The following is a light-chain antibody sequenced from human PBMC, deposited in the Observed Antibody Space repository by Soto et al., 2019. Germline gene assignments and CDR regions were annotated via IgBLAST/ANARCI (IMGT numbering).Light chain of an antibody. CDR2: STS. Sequence: QTVVTQEPSLTVSPGGTVTLTCASSTGAVTSGYYPNWFQQKPGQAPRALIYSTSNKNSWTPARFSGSLLGGQAALTLSGVQPEDEAEYYCLLYYGGAQPHVVFGGGTKLAVL. J-gene: IGLJ2*01. CDR1: TGAVTSGYY. CDR3: LLYYGGAQPHVV. V-gene: IGLV7-43*01.